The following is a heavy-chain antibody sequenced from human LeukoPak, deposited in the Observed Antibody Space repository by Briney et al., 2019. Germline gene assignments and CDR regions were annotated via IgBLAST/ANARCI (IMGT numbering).Heavy chain of an antibody. V-gene: IGHV3-21*01. CDR1: GVTFSSCS. D-gene: IGHD4-17*01. CDR2: ISSSSSYI. Sequence: PGGSLRLSCAASGVTFSSCSMNWVRQAPGKGLEWVSSISSSSSYIHYADSAQSRFTISTDNAKNSLFLHMISLRTEDTAVYYFPRPHYGEVSNWLELGGQGTVVTVP. J-gene: IGHJ5*02. CDR3: PRPHYGEVSNWLEL.